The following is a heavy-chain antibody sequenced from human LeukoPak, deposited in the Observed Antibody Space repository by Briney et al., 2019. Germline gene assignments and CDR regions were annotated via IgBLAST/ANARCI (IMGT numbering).Heavy chain of an antibody. CDR1: GGSISSGDYY. Sequence: SQTLSLXCTVSGGSISSGDYYWSWIRQPPGKGLEWIGYIYYSGITYYNPSLKSRVTISVDTSKNQFSLKLSSVTAADTAVYYCARLSYSSSSCWFDPWGQGTLVTVSS. D-gene: IGHD6-6*01. CDR3: ARLSYSSSSCWFDP. J-gene: IGHJ5*02. CDR2: IYYSGIT. V-gene: IGHV4-30-4*08.